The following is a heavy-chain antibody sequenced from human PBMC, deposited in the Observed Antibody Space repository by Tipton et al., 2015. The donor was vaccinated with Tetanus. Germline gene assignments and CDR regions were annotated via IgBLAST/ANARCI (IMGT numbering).Heavy chain of an antibody. V-gene: IGHV4-59*01. J-gene: IGHJ4*02. Sequence: TLSLTCTVSGGSIGTSYWSWIRQPPGKGLEWIGYIYYSGSTTYNPSLESRVTISVDTSKKQFSLKLNSVTAADTAVYYCARGGYSSGWQHFDYWGQGTLVTVSS. D-gene: IGHD6-19*01. CDR3: ARGGYSSGWQHFDY. CDR1: GGSIGTSY. CDR2: IYYSGST.